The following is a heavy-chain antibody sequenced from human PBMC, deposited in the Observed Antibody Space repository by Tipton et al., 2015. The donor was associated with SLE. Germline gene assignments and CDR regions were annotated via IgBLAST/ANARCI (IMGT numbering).Heavy chain of an antibody. J-gene: IGHJ2*01. D-gene: IGHD6-13*01. V-gene: IGHV4-4*08. CDR1: GVSISTYY. CDR3: ARDRRLIAAPSFWWYFDL. Sequence: TLSLTCNVSGVSISTYYWSWIRQPPGKGLEWIGYIYTSGSTNYNPSLKSRVTISVDTTKNQFSLKLSSVTAADTAVYYCARDRRLIAAPSFWWYFDLWGRGTLVTVSS. CDR2: IYTSGST.